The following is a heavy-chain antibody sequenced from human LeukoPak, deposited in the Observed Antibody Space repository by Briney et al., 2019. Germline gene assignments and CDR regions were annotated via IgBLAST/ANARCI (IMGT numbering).Heavy chain of an antibody. CDR1: GHTLRRHW. CDR2: IKQDGSEK. V-gene: IGHV3-7*04. D-gene: IGHD6-19*01. J-gene: IGHJ4*02. CDR3: ARGLSLGC. Sequence: GGSLRLSCAASGHTLRRHWTNWVRQAPGKGLEWVANIKQDGSEKYYVDSVKGRFTISRDSAENSLYLQLNRLGAGGMVVCYCARGLSLGCWGQGTLVTVSS.